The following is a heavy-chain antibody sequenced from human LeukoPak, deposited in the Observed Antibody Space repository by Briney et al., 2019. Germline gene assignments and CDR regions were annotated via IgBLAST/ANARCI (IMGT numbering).Heavy chain of an antibody. V-gene: IGHV4-39*07. Sequence: SETLSLTCTVSGGSISSGGYYWSWIRQPPGKGLEWIGEINHSGSTNYNPSLKSRVTISVDTSKNQFSLKLSSVTAADTAVYYCARGIAADFWGQGTLVTVSS. J-gene: IGHJ4*02. CDR1: GGSISSGGYY. CDR3: ARGIAADF. D-gene: IGHD6-13*01. CDR2: INHSGST.